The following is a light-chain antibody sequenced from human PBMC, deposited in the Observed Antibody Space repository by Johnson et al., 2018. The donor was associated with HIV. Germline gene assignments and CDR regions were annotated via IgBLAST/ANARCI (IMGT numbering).Light chain of an antibody. Sequence: QSVLTQPPSVSAAPGREVTISCSGSSSNIGSNYVSWYQQLPGTAPKLLIYENNKRPSGIPDRISGSKSGTSATLGITGLQTGDEAYYYCGTWDSSLSAGYVFGTGTKVTVL. V-gene: IGLV1-51*02. CDR3: GTWDSSLSAGYV. J-gene: IGLJ1*01. CDR1: SSNIGSNY. CDR2: ENN.